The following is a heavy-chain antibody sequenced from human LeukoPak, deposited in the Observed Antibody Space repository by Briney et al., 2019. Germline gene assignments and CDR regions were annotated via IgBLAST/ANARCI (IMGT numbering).Heavy chain of an antibody. Sequence: GASVKVSCKASGYTFTGYYMHWVRQAPGQGLEWMGWINPNSGGTNYAQKFQGRVTMTRDTSISTAYMELSRLRSDDTAVYYCARAGEWLRFNAFDIWGQGTMVTVSS. V-gene: IGHV1-2*02. CDR1: GYTFTGYY. D-gene: IGHD5-12*01. J-gene: IGHJ3*02. CDR3: ARAGEWLRFNAFDI. CDR2: INPNSGGT.